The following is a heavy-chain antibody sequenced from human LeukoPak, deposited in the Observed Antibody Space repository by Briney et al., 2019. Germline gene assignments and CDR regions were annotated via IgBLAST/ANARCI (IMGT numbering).Heavy chain of an antibody. CDR2: IYSGGST. Sequence: PGGSLRLSCAASGFTVSSNHMSWVRQAPGQGLEWVSVIYSGGSTDYADSVKGRFTISRDNSKNTRYLQMNSLRAEDTAVYHCARGPAGYNWGQGTLVTVSS. CDR1: GFTVSSNH. CDR3: ARGPAGYN. V-gene: IGHV3-53*01. J-gene: IGHJ4*02. D-gene: IGHD1-1*01.